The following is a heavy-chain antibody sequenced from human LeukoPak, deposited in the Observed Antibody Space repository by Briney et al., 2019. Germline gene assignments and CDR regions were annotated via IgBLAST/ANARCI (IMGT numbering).Heavy chain of an antibody. CDR2: ISDSGGST. D-gene: IGHD3/OR15-3a*01. J-gene: IGHJ4*02. V-gene: IGHV3-23*01. CDR1: GITLSNYG. CDR3: AKRGVVIRVILVGFHKEAYYFES. Sequence: GGSLRLSCAVSGITLSNYGMSWVRQAPGKGLEWVEGISDSGGSTKYADSVKGRFTIARDNRKNTLYLQMNSLRAEDTAVYFCAKRGVVIRVILVGFHKEAYYFESWGQGALVTVSS.